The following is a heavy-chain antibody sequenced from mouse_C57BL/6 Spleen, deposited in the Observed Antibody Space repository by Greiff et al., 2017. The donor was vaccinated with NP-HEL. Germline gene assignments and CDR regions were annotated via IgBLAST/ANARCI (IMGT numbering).Heavy chain of an antibody. V-gene: IGHV3-6*01. CDR2: ISYDGSN. CDR3: ARDRDYGDWYFDV. D-gene: IGHD1-1*02. J-gene: IGHJ1*03. Sequence: EVKLMESGPGLVKPSQSLSLTCSVTGYSITSGYYWNWIRQFPGNKLEWMGYISYDGSNNYNPSLKNRISITRDTSKNQFFLKLNSVTTEDTATYYCARDRDYGDWYFDVWGTGTTVTVSS. CDR1: GYSITSGYY.